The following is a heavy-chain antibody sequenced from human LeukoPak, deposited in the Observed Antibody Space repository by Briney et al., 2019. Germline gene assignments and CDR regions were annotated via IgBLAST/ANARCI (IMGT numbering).Heavy chain of an antibody. V-gene: IGHV4-59*12. CDR3: ARADEWELLGLDY. Sequence: PSEALSLTCTVSGGSISSYYWSWIRQPPGKGLEWIGYIYYSGSTNYNPSLKSRVTISVDTSKNQFSLKLSSVTAADTAVYYCARADEWELLGLDYWGQGTLVTVSS. D-gene: IGHD1-26*01. CDR2: IYYSGST. J-gene: IGHJ4*02. CDR1: GGSISSYY.